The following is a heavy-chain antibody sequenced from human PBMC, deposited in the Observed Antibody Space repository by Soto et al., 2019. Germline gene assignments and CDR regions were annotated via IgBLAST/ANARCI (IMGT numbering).Heavy chain of an antibody. V-gene: IGHV1-18*04. CDR2: ISAYNGNT. Sequence: QVQLVQSGAEVKKPGASVKVSCKASGYTFTSYGISWVRQAPGQGLEWMGWISAYNGNTNYAQKLQGRVTMTTDTSTSTAYMELRSLRSDDTAVYYCARNNYYDSSGYYYGTWYFELWGRGTLVTVSS. CDR1: GYTFTSYG. D-gene: IGHD3-22*01. J-gene: IGHJ2*01. CDR3: ARNNYYDSSGYYYGTWYFEL.